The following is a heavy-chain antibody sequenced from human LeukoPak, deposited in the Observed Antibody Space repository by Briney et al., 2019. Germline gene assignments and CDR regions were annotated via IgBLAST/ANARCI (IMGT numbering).Heavy chain of an antibody. Sequence: GASVKVSCKVSGYTNYYIHWVRQAPGQGLEWMGIINPRGESTRYAQKFQGRFTMTRGTSTSTVFMELSSLTSEDTAEYYCIKADFDRGAFEIWGQGTMVIVSS. D-gene: IGHD3-9*01. CDR1: GYTNYY. CDR3: IKADFDRGAFEI. CDR2: INPRGEST. V-gene: IGHV1-46*01. J-gene: IGHJ3*02.